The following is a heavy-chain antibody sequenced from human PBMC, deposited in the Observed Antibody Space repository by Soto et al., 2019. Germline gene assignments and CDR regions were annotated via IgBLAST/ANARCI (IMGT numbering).Heavy chain of an antibody. Sequence: SETLSLTCTVAGGSISNYYWSWIRQPPGKGLEWIGYIYYSGSTNYNPSLKSRVTISVDTSKNQFSLKLNSMTAADTAVYYCARHNYGSGSTYFDYWGQGTLVTVSS. CDR2: IYYSGST. CDR1: GGSISNYY. CDR3: ARHNYGSGSTYFDY. V-gene: IGHV4-59*08. D-gene: IGHD3-10*01. J-gene: IGHJ4*02.